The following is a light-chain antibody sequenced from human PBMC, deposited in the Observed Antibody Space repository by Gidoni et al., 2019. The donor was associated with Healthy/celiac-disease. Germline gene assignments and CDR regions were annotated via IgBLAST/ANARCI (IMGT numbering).Light chain of an antibody. V-gene: IGLV2-14*01. CDR1: SSDVGVNNY. J-gene: IGLJ2*01. Sequence: QSALTQPASVYGSPGQSITISFTGTSSDVGVNNYVSWYQQHPGKAPNLMIYEGRNRPSGVSNRFSGSKSGNTASLTISGLQAVDEADYYCSSYTSSSYVVFGGGTKLTVL. CDR3: SSYTSSSYVV. CDR2: EGR.